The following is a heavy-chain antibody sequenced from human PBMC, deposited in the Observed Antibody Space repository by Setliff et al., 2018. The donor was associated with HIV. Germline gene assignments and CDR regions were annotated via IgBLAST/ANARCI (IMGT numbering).Heavy chain of an antibody. CDR3: ARDVYYYFYMDA. Sequence: SVKVSCKASGDTFSSYAISWVRQAPGQGLEWMGRIIPIFGSPNYAQKFQGRVTIAADKSTSTAYMELSSLRSEDTAVYYCARDVYYYFYMDAWGKGTTVTVSS. CDR1: GDTFSSYA. J-gene: IGHJ6*03. V-gene: IGHV1-69*06. CDR2: IIPIFGSP.